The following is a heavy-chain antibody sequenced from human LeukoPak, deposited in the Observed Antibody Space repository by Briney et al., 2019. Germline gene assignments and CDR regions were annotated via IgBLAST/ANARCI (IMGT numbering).Heavy chain of an antibody. Sequence: ASVKVSCKASGYTFTSYYMHWVRQAPGQGLEWMGIINPSGGNTNYAQKLQGRVTMTTDTSTSTAYMELRSLRSDDTAVYYCARDPRTPRIVGATLDYWGQGTLVTVSS. D-gene: IGHD1-26*01. J-gene: IGHJ4*02. V-gene: IGHV1-46*01. CDR3: ARDPRTPRIVGATLDY. CDR2: INPSGGNT. CDR1: GYTFTSYY.